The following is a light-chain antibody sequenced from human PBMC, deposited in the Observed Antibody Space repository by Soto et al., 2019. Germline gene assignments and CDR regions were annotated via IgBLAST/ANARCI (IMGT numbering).Light chain of an antibody. V-gene: IGKV3-20*01. CDR2: VAS. CDR1: QSVTSNY. CDR3: QIYGSSPLIT. Sequence: EIVLTQSPGTPSLSPGERATLSCRASQSVTSNYLAWYQQKPGQAPRLLIYVASSRAAGIPDRFSGSGSGTDFSLTISRLELEDFAVYYCQIYGSSPLITFGQGTRLEI. J-gene: IGKJ5*01.